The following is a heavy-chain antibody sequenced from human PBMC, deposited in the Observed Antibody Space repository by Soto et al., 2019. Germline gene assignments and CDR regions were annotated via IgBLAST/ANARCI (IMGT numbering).Heavy chain of an antibody. Sequence: SETLSLTCTVSGGSISSYYWSWIRQPPGKGLEWIGYIYYSGSTNYNPSLKSRVTISVDTSKNQFSLRLSSVTAADTAVYYCARHTEYYDFWSGQFDYWGQGTLVTVSS. CDR3: ARHTEYYDFWSGQFDY. D-gene: IGHD3-3*01. J-gene: IGHJ4*02. CDR2: IYYSGST. CDR1: GGSISSYY. V-gene: IGHV4-59*08.